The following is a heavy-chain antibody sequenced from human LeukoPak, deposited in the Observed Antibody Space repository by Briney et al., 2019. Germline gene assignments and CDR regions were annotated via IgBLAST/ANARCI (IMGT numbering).Heavy chain of an antibody. D-gene: IGHD3-22*01. CDR1: GFTFSSYS. V-gene: IGHV3-21*04. Sequence: GGSLRLSCAASGFTFSSYSMNWVRQAPGKGLEWVSSISSSSSYIYCADSVKGRFTISRDNSKNTLYLQMNSLRAEDTAVYYCAKTDYYYDSSGYAWGQGTLVTVSS. CDR2: ISSSSSYI. CDR3: AKTDYYYDSSGYA. J-gene: IGHJ4*02.